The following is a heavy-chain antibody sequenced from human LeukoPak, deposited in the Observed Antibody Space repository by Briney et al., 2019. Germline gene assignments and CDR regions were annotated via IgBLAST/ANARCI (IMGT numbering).Heavy chain of an antibody. CDR1: GFTFSSYA. D-gene: IGHD3-16*01. CDR3: ARVAVWDYYMDV. Sequence: GGSLRLSYAASGFTFSSYAMSWVRQAPGKGLEWVSVIYSGGSTYYADSVKGRFTISRDNSKNTLYLQMNSLRAEDTAVYYCARVAVWDYYMDVWGKGTTVTVSS. CDR2: IYSGGST. J-gene: IGHJ6*03. V-gene: IGHV3-66*01.